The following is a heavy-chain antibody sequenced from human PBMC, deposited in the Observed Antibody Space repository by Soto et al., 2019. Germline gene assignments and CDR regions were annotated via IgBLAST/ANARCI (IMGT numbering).Heavy chain of an antibody. J-gene: IGHJ6*02. Sequence: QVQLQESGPGLVKPSGTLSLTCAVSGGSISSSNWWSWVRQPPGKGLEWIGEIYHSGSTNYNPSLKSRVTISVDKSKNQFSLKLSSVTASDTAVYYCARTYYDIWTGYYPYYYYYGMDVWGQGTTVTVSS. CDR1: GGSISSSNW. CDR3: ARTYYDIWTGYYPYYYYYGMDV. V-gene: IGHV4-4*02. CDR2: IYHSGST. D-gene: IGHD3-9*01.